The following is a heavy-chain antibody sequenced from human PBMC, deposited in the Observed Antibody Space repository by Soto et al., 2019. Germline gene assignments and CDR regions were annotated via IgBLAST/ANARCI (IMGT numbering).Heavy chain of an antibody. V-gene: IGHV4-34*01. CDR2: INHSGST. Sequence: SETLSLTCAVYGDSFSGPYWTWIRQTPGKGLEWIGEINHSGSTDYHPSLKSRVTISLDTSKNQFSLNLSSVSAADTAVYFCARLEVTSADSFDVWGPGTMVTVSS. CDR3: ARLEVTSADSFDV. D-gene: IGHD2-21*02. CDR1: GDSFSGPY. J-gene: IGHJ3*01.